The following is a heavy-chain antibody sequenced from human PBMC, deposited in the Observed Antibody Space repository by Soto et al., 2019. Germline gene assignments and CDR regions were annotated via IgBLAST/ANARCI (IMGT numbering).Heavy chain of an antibody. CDR3: ARSTPTRIAAAGHFDY. J-gene: IGHJ4*02. CDR2: IYYSGST. D-gene: IGHD6-13*01. Sequence: QLQLQESGPGLVKPSETLSLTCTVSGGSISSSSYYWGWIRQPPGKGLEWIGSIYYSGSTYYNPSLKSRVTISVDTSKNQFSLKLSSVTAADTAVYYCARSTPTRIAAAGHFDYWGQGTLVTVSS. CDR1: GGSISSSSYY. V-gene: IGHV4-39*01.